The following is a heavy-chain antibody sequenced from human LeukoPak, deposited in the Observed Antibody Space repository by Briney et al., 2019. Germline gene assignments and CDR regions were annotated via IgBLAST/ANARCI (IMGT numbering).Heavy chain of an antibody. V-gene: IGHV1-69*13. CDR2: TIPIFATQ. Sequence: SVKVSYKASGRALNPYDISWLRQAPGQGLEWMGGTIPIFATQVYTQRFQGRVATSANESSNTAYIELSSLTSEDAAVFYCARAVGGTVLSGGVRFDPWGQGTLVTVSS. CDR1: GRALNPYD. D-gene: IGHD6-19*01. CDR3: ARAVGGTVLSGGVRFDP. J-gene: IGHJ5*02.